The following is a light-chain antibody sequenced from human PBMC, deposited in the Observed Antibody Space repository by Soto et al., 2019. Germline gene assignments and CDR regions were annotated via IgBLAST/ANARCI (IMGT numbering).Light chain of an antibody. CDR2: EVS. CDR3: SSSAGSNTFV. CDR1: SSDVGGYNS. J-gene: IGLJ1*01. Sequence: QSALTQPPSASGSPGQSVTISCTGTSSDVGGYNSVSWYQQHPGKAPKLMIYEVSKRPSGVPDRFSGSKSGNTASLTVSGLQPEDEADYYCSSSAGSNTFVFGSGTKVTVL. V-gene: IGLV2-8*01.